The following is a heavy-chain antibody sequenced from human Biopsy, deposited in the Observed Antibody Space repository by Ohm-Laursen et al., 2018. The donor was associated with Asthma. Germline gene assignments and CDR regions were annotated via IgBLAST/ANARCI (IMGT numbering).Heavy chain of an antibody. Sequence: GSSVKVSCKASGYTFIGCHIHWMRQAPGQGLEWMGRINPNSGGTNYAQKFQSRVTMTRDTSISTAYMEVSRLRSDDTAVYYCARGQKSAGDRWFDPWGQGTLVTVSS. CDR1: GYTFIGCH. D-gene: IGHD6-13*01. J-gene: IGHJ5*02. V-gene: IGHV1-2*06. CDR3: ARGQKSAGDRWFDP. CDR2: INPNSGGT.